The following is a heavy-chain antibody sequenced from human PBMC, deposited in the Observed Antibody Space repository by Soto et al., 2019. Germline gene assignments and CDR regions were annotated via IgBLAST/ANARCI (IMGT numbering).Heavy chain of an antibody. CDR3: ASDFFDSSDDTPNWSAP. D-gene: IGHD3-22*01. J-gene: IGHJ5*02. CDR2: IYHTGNA. CDR1: DGKIINLGFY. Sequence: SLIQRLTWSVSDGKIINLGFYWAIIQQPPGEGLEWIGSIYHTGNAYYNPSLKSRVTISVDTSKNQFSLKLTSVTAADAALYYCASDFFDSSDDTPNWSAPWRQGTLVTVFS. V-gene: IGHV4-39*01.